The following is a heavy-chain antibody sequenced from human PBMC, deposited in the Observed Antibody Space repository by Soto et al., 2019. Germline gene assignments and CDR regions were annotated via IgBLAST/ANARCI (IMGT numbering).Heavy chain of an antibody. D-gene: IGHD5-18*01. Sequence: GPTLVNPTQTLTLTCTFSGFSLSTSGVGVGWIRQPPGEALEWLGIIFWDDDKRYSPSLKSRVTITKDTSKNQLVLTMTNMDPVDTATYYCAHLPWQHLWPRAPVVYWGQGTPVTVSS. CDR3: AHLPWQHLWPRAPVVY. CDR1: GFSLSTSGVG. CDR2: IFWDDDK. J-gene: IGHJ4*02. V-gene: IGHV2-5*02.